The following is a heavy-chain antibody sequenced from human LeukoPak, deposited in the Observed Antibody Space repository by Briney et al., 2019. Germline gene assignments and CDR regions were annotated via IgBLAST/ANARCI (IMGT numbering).Heavy chain of an antibody. D-gene: IGHD3-9*01. Sequence: SETLSLACTVSGGSISSYYWSWIRQPPGKGLEWIGYIYYSGSTNYEPSLKSRVTISVDTSKNQFSLKLSSVTAADTAVYYCARGNPTGYYYYYMDVWGKGTTVTVSS. J-gene: IGHJ6*03. CDR2: IYYSGST. CDR1: GGSISSYY. CDR3: ARGNPTGYYYYYMDV. V-gene: IGHV4-59*12.